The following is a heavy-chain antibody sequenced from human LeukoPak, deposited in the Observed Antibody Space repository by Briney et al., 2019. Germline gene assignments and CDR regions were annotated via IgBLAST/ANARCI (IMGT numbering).Heavy chain of an antibody. Sequence: SETLSLTCTVSGGSISSSSYYWGWIRQPPGKGLEWIGSIYYSGSTYYNPSLKSRVTISVDTSKNQFSLKLSSVTAADTAVYYCWGRFGEFYYYYYMDVWGKGTTVTVSS. J-gene: IGHJ6*03. CDR3: WGRFGEFYYYYYMDV. V-gene: IGHV4-39*07. CDR1: GGSISSSSYY. D-gene: IGHD3-10*01. CDR2: IYYSGST.